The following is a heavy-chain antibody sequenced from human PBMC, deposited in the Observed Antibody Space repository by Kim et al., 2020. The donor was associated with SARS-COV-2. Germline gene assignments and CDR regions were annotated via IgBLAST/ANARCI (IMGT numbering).Heavy chain of an antibody. J-gene: IGHJ6*03. V-gene: IGHV3-23*01. CDR1: GFTFSSYA. CDR2: ISGSGGST. Sequence: GGSLRLSCAASGFTFSSYAMSWVRQAPGKGLEWVSAISGSGGSTYYADSVKGRFTISRDNSKNTLYLQMNSLRAEDTAVYYCAKDPAVTNYYYYYYMDVWGKGTTVTVSS. D-gene: IGHD2-21*02. CDR3: AKDPAVTNYYYYYYMDV.